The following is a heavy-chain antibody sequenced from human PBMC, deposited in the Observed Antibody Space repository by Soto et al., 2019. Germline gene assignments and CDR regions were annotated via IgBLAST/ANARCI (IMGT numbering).Heavy chain of an antibody. J-gene: IGHJ4*02. CDR2: IYYTGST. CDR1: GGSIIRYY. D-gene: IGHD4-17*01. Sequence: SETLSLTCTVSGGSIIRYYWSWIRQPPGKGLESIGYIYYTGSTNYNPSLKSRVTISVDTSKNQFSLKLSSVTAADTAVYYRARAGDYGDWDFDYWGQGALVPVSS. V-gene: IGHV4-59*01. CDR3: ARAGDYGDWDFDY.